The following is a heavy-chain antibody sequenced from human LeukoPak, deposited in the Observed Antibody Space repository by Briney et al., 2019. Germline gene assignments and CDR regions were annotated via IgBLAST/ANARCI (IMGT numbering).Heavy chain of an antibody. CDR1: GFTFSRHW. CDR2: ISSSSSYI. J-gene: IGHJ6*03. D-gene: IGHD7-27*01. Sequence: GGSLRLSCASSGFTFSRHWMSWVRQAPGKGLEWVSSISSSSSYIYYADSVKGRFTISRDNAKNSLYLQMNSLRAEDTAVYYCARDLGQYYYYYMDVWGKGTTVTVSS. CDR3: ARDLGQYYYYYMDV. V-gene: IGHV3-21*01.